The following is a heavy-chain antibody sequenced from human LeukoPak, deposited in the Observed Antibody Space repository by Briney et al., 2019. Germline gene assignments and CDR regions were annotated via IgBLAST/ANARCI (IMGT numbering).Heavy chain of an antibody. D-gene: IGHD3-9*01. CDR3: AREGGGGLYFDWLLPGNYYYYMDV. CDR1: GYTFTGYY. CDR2: INPNSGGT. V-gene: IGHV1-2*02. Sequence: ASVKVSCKASGYTFTGYYMHWVRQAPGQGLEWMGWINPNSGGTNYAQKFQGRVTMTRDTSISTAYMELRSLRSDDTAVYYCAREGGGGLYFDWLLPGNYYYYMDVWGKGTTVTISS. J-gene: IGHJ6*03.